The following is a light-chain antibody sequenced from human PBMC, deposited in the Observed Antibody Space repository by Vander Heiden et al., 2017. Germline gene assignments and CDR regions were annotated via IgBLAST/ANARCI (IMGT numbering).Light chain of an antibody. Sequence: SYELTQPPSVSVSPGQTASITCSGDKLGDKYACWYQQKPGQSPLLVIYQENKRPSGIPERFSGSNSGNTATLTISGTQAMDEADYYCQAWDTSTAWKVFGGGTKLTVL. CDR1: KLGDKY. CDR2: QEN. CDR3: QAWDTSTAWKV. V-gene: IGLV3-1*01. J-gene: IGLJ2*01.